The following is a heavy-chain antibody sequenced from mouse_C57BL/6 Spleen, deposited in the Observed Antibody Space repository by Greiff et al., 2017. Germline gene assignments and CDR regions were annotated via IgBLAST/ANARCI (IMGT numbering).Heavy chain of an antibody. J-gene: IGHJ4*01. CDR1: GYTFTNYW. V-gene: IGHV1-63*01. Sequence: VQVVESGAELVRPGTSVKMSCKASGYTFTNYWIGWAKQRPGHGLEWIGDIYPGGGYTNYNEKFKGKATLTADKSSSTAYMQFSSLTSEDSAIYYCAREGGYDYVYAMDYWGQGTSVTVSS. CDR3: AREGGYDYVYAMDY. D-gene: IGHD2-4*01. CDR2: IYPGGGYT.